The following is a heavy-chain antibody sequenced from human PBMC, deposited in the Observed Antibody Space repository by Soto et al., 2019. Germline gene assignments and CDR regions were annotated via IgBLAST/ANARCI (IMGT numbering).Heavy chain of an antibody. CDR2: IWYDGSKK. D-gene: IGHD1-26*01. Sequence: HPGGSLRLSCAASGFTFSSYGMHWVRQAPGKGLEWVAVIWYDGSKKYYADSVKGRFTISRDNSKNTLYLQMNSLRAEDTAVYYCAGDLKSGSYYVFDIWGQGTMVTVSS. V-gene: IGHV3-33*01. CDR3: AGDLKSGSYYVFDI. J-gene: IGHJ3*02. CDR1: GFTFSSYG.